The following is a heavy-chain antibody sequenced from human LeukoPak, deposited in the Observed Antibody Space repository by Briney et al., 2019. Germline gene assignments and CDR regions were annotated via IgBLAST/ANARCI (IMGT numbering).Heavy chain of an antibody. J-gene: IGHJ3*02. V-gene: IGHV3-23*01. CDR1: GLTFSNYA. Sequence: PGGSLRLSCAVSGLTFSNYAMSWVRQAPGKGLEWLSAISGSGENTHYADSVQGRFIISRDNSKKTMYLQMNSLRGEDTAVYYCAKGSTYFYGSGTTDDAFDIWGQGTMVTVSS. CDR2: ISGSGENT. D-gene: IGHD3-10*01. CDR3: AKGSTYFYGSGTTDDAFDI.